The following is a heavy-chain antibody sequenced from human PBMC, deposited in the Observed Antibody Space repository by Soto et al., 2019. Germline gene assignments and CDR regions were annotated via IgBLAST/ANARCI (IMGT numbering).Heavy chain of an antibody. CDR2: VFSSGTT. CDR1: GDSITSYY. J-gene: IGHJ4*02. CDR3: ARVGDSGYYWYFDY. Sequence: PLETLSLTCTVSGDSITSYYWTWIRQAAGKRLECIGRVFSSGTTNYNPSLKSRVTMSVDTSKNQLSLKLTSVTAADTAVYYCARVGDSGYYWYFDYWGQGALVTVSS. V-gene: IGHV4-4*07. D-gene: IGHD3-22*01.